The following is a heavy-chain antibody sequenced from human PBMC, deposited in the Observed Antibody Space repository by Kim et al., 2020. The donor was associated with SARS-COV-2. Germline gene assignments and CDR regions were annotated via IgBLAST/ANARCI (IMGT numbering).Heavy chain of an antibody. Sequence: LKSRVTISVDTSKNQFSLKLSSVTAADTAVYYCARYSSGWYGGEGDAFDIWGQGTMVTVSS. D-gene: IGHD6-19*01. V-gene: IGHV4-59*01. CDR3: ARYSSGWYGGEGDAFDI. J-gene: IGHJ3*02.